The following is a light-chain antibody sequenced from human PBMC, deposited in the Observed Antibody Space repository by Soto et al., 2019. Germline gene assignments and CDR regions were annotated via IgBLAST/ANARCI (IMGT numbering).Light chain of an antibody. J-gene: IGLJ1*01. V-gene: IGLV1-44*01. CDR2: SNY. Sequence: QSVLTQPPSASGTPGQRVTISCSGSSSNIESNTVTWYQQLPGTAPKLVIYSNYDRPSGVPDRFSGSTSGTSASLVIRGLQSEDEADYYCAACDDILTGYVFGGGTKVTVL. CDR3: AACDDILTGYV. CDR1: SSNIESNT.